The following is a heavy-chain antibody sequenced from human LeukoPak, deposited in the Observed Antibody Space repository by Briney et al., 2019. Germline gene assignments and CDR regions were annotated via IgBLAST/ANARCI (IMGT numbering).Heavy chain of an antibody. D-gene: IGHD1-26*01. V-gene: IGHV3-73*01. CDR1: GFTFSGSA. CDR2: IDKKDKSYATAT. CDR3: TRDSGTYNWFDP. J-gene: IGHJ5*02. Sequence: PGGSLELSCAASGFTFSGSAIHWVRQSSGKGLEWVGQIDKKDKSYATATAYAASVTGRFTISRDDSINTAYLQMKSLRTEDTALYYCTRDSGTYNWFDPWGQGTLVTVSS.